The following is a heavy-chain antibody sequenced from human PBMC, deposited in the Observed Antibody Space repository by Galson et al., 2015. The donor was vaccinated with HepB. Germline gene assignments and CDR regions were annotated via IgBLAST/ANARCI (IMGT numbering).Heavy chain of an antibody. V-gene: IGHV4-59*01. CDR1: GGSISSYY. CDR2: IYYSGST. CDR3: ARGGYSYGLWYYYYMDV. D-gene: IGHD5-18*01. J-gene: IGHJ6*03. Sequence: LTCTVSGGSISSYYWSWIRQPPGKGLEWIGYIYYSGSTNYNPSLKSRVTISVDTSKNQFSLKLSSVTAADTAVYYCARGGYSYGLWYYYYMDVWGKGTTVTVSS.